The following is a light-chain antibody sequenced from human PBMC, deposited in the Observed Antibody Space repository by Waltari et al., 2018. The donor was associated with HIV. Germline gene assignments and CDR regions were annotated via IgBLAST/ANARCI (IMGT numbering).Light chain of an antibody. J-gene: IGLJ2*01. Sequence: QTVVTQEPSFSVSPGGTVTLTCALSSGSVSTTYYPSWYQQTPGQAPRTRNYNTETRSAGVPYRFSGSILGNKAALTITGAQADDESDYYCVLYLGSGIWVFGGGTKLTVL. CDR2: NTE. CDR1: SGSVSTTYY. V-gene: IGLV8-61*01. CDR3: VLYLGSGIWV.